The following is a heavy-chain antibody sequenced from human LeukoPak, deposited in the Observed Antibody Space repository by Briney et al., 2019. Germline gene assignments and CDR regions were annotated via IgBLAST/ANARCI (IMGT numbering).Heavy chain of an antibody. CDR2: ISGNGNTL. J-gene: IGHJ4*02. D-gene: IGHD3-3*01. V-gene: IGHV3-48*03. CDR1: GFTFSSYG. Sequence: GSLRLSCVASGFTFSSYGMTWVRPAPGKGLERVSYISGNGNTLYYADSVKGRFTISRDNAKNSLYLQMNSLRAEDTAVYYCATDGFWSGSYLLRYFDHWGLGTLVTVSS. CDR3: ATDGFWSGSYLLRYFDH.